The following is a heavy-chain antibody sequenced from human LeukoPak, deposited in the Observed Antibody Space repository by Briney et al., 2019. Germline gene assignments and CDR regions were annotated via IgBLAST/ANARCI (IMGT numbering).Heavy chain of an antibody. V-gene: IGHV4-31*03. CDR1: GGSISSGGYY. CDR3: AREPCSSTSCYYNWFDP. D-gene: IGHD2-2*01. Sequence: SETLSLTCTVSGGSISSGGYYWSWIRQRPGKGLEWIGYIYYSGSTYYNPSLKSRVTISVDTSKNQFSLKLSSVTAADTAVYYCAREPCSSTSCYYNWFDPWGQGTLVTASS. CDR2: IYYSGST. J-gene: IGHJ5*02.